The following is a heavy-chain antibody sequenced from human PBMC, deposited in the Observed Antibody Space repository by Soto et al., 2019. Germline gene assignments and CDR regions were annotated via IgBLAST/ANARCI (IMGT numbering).Heavy chain of an antibody. V-gene: IGHV3-9*01. CDR2: ISWNSGSI. CDR1: GFTFDDYA. CDR3: AKDRRAAGTLDAFDI. D-gene: IGHD6-13*01. J-gene: IGHJ3*02. Sequence: GGSLRLSCAASGFTFDDYAMHWVRQAPGKGLEWVSGISWNSGSIGYADSVKGRFTISRDNAKNSLYLQMNSLRAEDTALYYCAKDRRAAGTLDAFDIWGQGTMVTVSS.